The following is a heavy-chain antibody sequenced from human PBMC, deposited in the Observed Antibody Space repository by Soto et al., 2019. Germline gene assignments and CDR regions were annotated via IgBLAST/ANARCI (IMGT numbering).Heavy chain of an antibody. CDR1: GFTFSSYA. J-gene: IGHJ6*02. V-gene: IGHV3-30-3*01. D-gene: IGHD2-8*01. Sequence: QVQLVESGGGVVQPGRSLRLSCAASGFTFSSYAMHWVRQAPGKGLEWVAVISYDGSNKYYADSVKGRFTISRDNSKNTLHLQMNSLRAGATAVYYCARVRLYEDYYYGMDVWGQGTTVTVSS. CDR2: ISYDGSNK. CDR3: ARVRLYEDYYYGMDV.